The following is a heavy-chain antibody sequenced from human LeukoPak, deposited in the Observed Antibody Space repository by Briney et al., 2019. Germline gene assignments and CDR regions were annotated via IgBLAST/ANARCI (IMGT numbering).Heavy chain of an antibody. CDR3: ASAGPDPYPFDY. D-gene: IGHD2-2*02. CDR1: GFTFSNYA. J-gene: IGHJ4*02. Sequence: AGGSLRLSCVASGFTFSNYAMSWVRQSPGKGLEWVSAISGNGDDTYYADSVRGRFTISRDNSKNTLFLQMNSLRAEDTALYYCASAGPDPYPFDYWGQGTLVTVSS. CDR2: ISGNGDDT. V-gene: IGHV3-23*01.